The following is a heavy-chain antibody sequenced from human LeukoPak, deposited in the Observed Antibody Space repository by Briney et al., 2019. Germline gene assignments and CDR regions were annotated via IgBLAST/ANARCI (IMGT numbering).Heavy chain of an antibody. CDR2: INHSGST. D-gene: IGHD3-10*01. CDR1: GGSFSGYY. V-gene: IGHV4-34*01. Sequence: SETLSLTCAVYGGSFSGYYWSWVRQPPGKGLEWIGEINHSGSTNYNPSLKSRVTISVDTSKNQFSLKLSSVTAADTAVYYCARPRDLFRLKDAFDIWGQGTMVTVSS. J-gene: IGHJ3*02. CDR3: ARPRDLFRLKDAFDI.